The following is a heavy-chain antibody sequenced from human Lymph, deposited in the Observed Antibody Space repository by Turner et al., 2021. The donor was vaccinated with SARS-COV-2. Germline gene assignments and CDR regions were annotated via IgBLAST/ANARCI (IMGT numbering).Heavy chain of an antibody. CDR1: GGTVSTYA. CDR3: ARDATGPLGY. D-gene: IGHD1-1*01. V-gene: IGHV1-69*10. CDR2: TIPILGIA. Sequence: QVPLVQSGAEVKKPGSSVKVSCKASGGTVSTYAIRWVRQAPGQGLEWLGWTIPILGIANNAQKFQGRVTITADKFTSTAYMELSSLRSEDTAVYYCARDATGPLGYWGRGTLVTVSS. J-gene: IGHJ4*02.